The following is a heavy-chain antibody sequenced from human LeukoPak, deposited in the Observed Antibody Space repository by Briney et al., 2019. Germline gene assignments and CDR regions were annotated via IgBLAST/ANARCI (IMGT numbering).Heavy chain of an antibody. V-gene: IGHV3-30*04. CDR1: GFTFSSYA. D-gene: IGHD5-18*01. CDR2: ISYDGSNK. Sequence: GGSLRLSCAASGFTFSSYAMHWVHQAPGKGLEWVAVISYDGSNKYYADSVKGRFTISRDNSKNTLYLQMNSLRAEDTAVYYCARHSYGPFDYWGQGTLVTVSS. J-gene: IGHJ4*02. CDR3: ARHSYGPFDY.